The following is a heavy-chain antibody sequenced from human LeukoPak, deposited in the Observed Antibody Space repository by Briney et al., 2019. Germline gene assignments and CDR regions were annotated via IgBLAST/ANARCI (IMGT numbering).Heavy chain of an antibody. D-gene: IGHD2-15*01. CDR3: ARGSALLALSFDY. CDR2: IIPIFGTA. J-gene: IGHJ4*02. Sequence: GSSVKASCKASGGTFSSYAISWVRQAPGQGLEWMGGIIPIFGTANYVQKFQGRVTITADESMSTAYMELSSLRSEDTAVYYCARGSALLALSFDYWGQGTLVTVSS. CDR1: GGTFSSYA. V-gene: IGHV1-69*01.